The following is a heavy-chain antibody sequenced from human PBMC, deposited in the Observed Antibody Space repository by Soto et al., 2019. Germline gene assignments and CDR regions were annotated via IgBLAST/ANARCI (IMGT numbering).Heavy chain of an antibody. J-gene: IGHJ4*02. V-gene: IGHV3-53*04. D-gene: IGHD7-27*01. CDR2: IYSGGST. CDR1: GFTVSSNY. CDR3: ATRTGERGGERGLTRDY. Sequence: GGSLRLSCAASGFTVSSNYMSWVRQAPGKGLEWVSVIYSGGSTYYADSVKGRFTISRHNSKNTLYLQMNSLRAEDTAVYYCATRTGERGGERGLTRDYWGQGTLVTVSS.